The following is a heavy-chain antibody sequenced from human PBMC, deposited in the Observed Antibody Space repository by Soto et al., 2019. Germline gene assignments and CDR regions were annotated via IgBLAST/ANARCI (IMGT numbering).Heavy chain of an antibody. D-gene: IGHD6-19*01. J-gene: IGHJ4*02. CDR1: GFTFSSYS. Sequence: EVQLVESGGGLVKPGGSLRLSCAASGFTFSSYSMNWVRQAPGKGLEWVSSISSSSSYIYYADSVKGRFTISRDNAKNSLYLQMNSLRAEDTAVYYCARDLYSSVWLKPGFGYWGQGTLVTVSS. CDR3: ARDLYSSVWLKPGFGY. CDR2: ISSSSSYI. V-gene: IGHV3-21*01.